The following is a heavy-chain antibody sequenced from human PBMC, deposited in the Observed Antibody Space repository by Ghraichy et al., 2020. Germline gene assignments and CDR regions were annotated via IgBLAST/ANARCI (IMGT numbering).Heavy chain of an antibody. CDR2: IRYDGGKK. V-gene: IGHV3-30*02. Sequence: GGSLRLSCEVSGLSFSGNGMHWVRQAPGKGPEWVAFIRYDGGKKNYADSVMGRFTISRDNAKNTLYLQMNSLRAEDTAVYYCATDLFSGGWPRVTFNYYYHYGMDVWGQGTTVTVSS. D-gene: IGHD6-19*01. CDR3: ATDLFSGGWPRVTFNYYYHYGMDV. J-gene: IGHJ6*02. CDR1: GLSFSGNG.